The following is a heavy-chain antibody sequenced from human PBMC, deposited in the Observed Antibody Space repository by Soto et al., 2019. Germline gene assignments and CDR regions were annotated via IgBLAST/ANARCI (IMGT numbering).Heavy chain of an antibody. CDR3: ARHMPDCIGFNCYFDYYYYIDV. V-gene: IGHV4-30-4*01. CDR2: IYYSGST. D-gene: IGHD2-15*01. Sequence: SETLSLTCTVSGGSISSGDDFWTWIRQPPGKGLEWIGYIYYSGSTYYNPSLKSRLTMSVDTSKNQFSLKLSSVTAADTAVYYCARHMPDCIGFNCYFDYYYYIDVWGKGTTVTVS. J-gene: IGHJ6*03. CDR1: GGSISSGDDF.